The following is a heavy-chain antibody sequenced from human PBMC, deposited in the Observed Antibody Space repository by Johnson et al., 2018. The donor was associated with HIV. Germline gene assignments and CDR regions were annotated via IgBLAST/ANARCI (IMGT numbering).Heavy chain of an antibody. D-gene: IGHD3-10*01. V-gene: IGHV3-15*01. J-gene: IGHJ3*02. CDR1: GFSFTNAW. CDR3: STMVQGDPVAFDI. CDR2: IKSKTDGGTT. Sequence: VQLVESGGGLVKPGGSLRLSCAASGFSFTNAWMSWVRQAPGKGLEWVGRIKSKTDGGTTEFAAPVHGRFTMSRDDSKTTLYLQMNSLRAEDTAVYYCSTMVQGDPVAFDIWGQGTMVTVSS.